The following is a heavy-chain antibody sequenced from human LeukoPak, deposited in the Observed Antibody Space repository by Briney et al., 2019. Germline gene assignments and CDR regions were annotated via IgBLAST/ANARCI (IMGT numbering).Heavy chain of an antibody. J-gene: IGHJ5*02. CDR2: INARGDT. CDR3: ARGQVPTARGYNWFGP. CDR1: GWSFNDYY. Sequence: SETLSLTCAVYGWSFNDYYWNWIRQPPGKGLEWIGEINARGDTNYNPSLKSRVTISVDTSKKQFSLRLTSLIAADTALYYCARGQVPTARGYNWFGPWGQGTLVTVSS. D-gene: IGHD2-2*01. V-gene: IGHV4-34*01.